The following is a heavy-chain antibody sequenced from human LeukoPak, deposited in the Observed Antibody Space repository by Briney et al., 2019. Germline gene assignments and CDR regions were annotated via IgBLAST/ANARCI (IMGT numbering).Heavy chain of an antibody. J-gene: IGHJ4*01. Sequence: GGSLRLSCAASGFTFSSYAMHWVRQAPGKGLEYVSAISSNGGSTYYANSVKGRFTISRDNSKNTLYLQMGSLRAEDMAVYYCARSSLAYDSSGYFFDYGGQEPWSPSPQ. CDR3: ARSSLAYDSSGYFFDY. V-gene: IGHV3-64*01. D-gene: IGHD3-22*01. CDR2: ISSNGGST. CDR1: GFTFSSYA.